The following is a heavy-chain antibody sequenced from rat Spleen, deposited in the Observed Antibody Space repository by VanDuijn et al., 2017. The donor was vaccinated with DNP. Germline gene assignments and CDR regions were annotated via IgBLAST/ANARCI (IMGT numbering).Heavy chain of an antibody. CDR3: TTDFERGY. D-gene: IGHD1-11*01. Sequence: EVQLVESGGGLVQPGRSLKLSCAASGFTFSDYYMAWVRQAPAKGLEWVAYIGYDGDSNYNGDSVKGRFTISRDNAESTLSLQMSSLRSEDMATYYCTTDFERGYWGQGVMVTVSS. V-gene: IGHV5-20*01. CDR1: GFTFSDYY. J-gene: IGHJ2*01. CDR2: IGYDGDSN.